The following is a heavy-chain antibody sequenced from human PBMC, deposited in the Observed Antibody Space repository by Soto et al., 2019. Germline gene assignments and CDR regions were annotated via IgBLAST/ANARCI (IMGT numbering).Heavy chain of an antibody. CDR3: ATQDFRGTTVKV. D-gene: IGHD1-1*01. CDR2: ISGSGGNI. V-gene: IGHV3-23*01. CDR1: GFTFSSYA. Sequence: LRRSCAASGFTFSSYAMGWVHQAPGKGLEWVSVISGSGGNIHYADSVKGRFTISRDNSKNTLYLQMNSLKVEDTAVYNCATQDFRGTTVKVWGQGTMVTVSS. J-gene: IGHJ1*01.